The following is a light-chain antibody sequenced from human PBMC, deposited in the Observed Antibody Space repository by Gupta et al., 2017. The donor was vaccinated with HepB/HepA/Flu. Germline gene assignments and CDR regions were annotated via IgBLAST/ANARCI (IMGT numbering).Light chain of an antibody. V-gene: IGLV2-8*01. Sequence: QSAPTQPPSASGSPGQSVTISCTGTSGDIGAYNLVSWYQQPPGKAPKLIIYDVFQRPSGVPDRFSGSKSGNTASLTVSGLQAEDEADYYCFSYAGNDNWVFGGGTKVTVL. CDR2: DVF. CDR1: SGDIGAYNL. CDR3: FSYAGNDNWV. J-gene: IGLJ1*01.